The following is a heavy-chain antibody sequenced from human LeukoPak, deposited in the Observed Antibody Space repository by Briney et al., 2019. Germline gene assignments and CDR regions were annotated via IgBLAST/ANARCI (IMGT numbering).Heavy chain of an antibody. D-gene: IGHD6-13*01. V-gene: IGHV4-59*01. Sequence: SETLSLTCTGSGGSISSYYWSWIRQPPGKGLEWIGYIYYSGSTNYNPSLKSRVTISADTSKNQFSLKLSSVTAADTAVYYCARGSGYSSSWYGYWGQGTLVTVSS. J-gene: IGHJ4*02. CDR3: ARGSGYSSSWYGY. CDR2: IYYSGST. CDR1: GGSISSYY.